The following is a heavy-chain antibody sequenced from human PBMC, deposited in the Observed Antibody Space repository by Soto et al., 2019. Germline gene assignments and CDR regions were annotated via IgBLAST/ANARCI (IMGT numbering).Heavy chain of an antibody. CDR1: GYTFTGYY. CDR3: AAPRELGLYGMDV. CDR2: IVVGSGNT. V-gene: IGHV1-58*02. J-gene: IGHJ6*02. Sequence: SVKVSCKASGYTFTGYYMQWVRQARGQRLEWIGWIVVGSGNTNYAQKFQERVTITRDMSTSTAYMELSSLRSEDTAVYYCAAPRELGLYGMDVWGQGTTVTVSS. D-gene: IGHD7-27*01.